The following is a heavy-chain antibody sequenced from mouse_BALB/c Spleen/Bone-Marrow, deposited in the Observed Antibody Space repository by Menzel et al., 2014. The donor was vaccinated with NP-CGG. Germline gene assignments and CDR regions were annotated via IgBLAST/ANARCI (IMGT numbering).Heavy chain of an antibody. V-gene: IGHV14-3*02. D-gene: IGHD2-1*01. Sequence: EVQLQESGAELVKPGASVKLSCTASGFNIKDTYMHWVKQRPEQGLEWIGRIDPANGNTKYDPKFQGKATITADTSSNTAYLQLSSLTSEDTAVYYCARYGNYCYAMDYWGQGTSVTVSS. CDR1: GFNIKDTY. CDR2: IDPANGNT. J-gene: IGHJ4*01. CDR3: ARYGNYCYAMDY.